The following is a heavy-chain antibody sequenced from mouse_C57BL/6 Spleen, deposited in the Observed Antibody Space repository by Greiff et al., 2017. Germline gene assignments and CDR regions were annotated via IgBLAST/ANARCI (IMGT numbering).Heavy chain of an antibody. D-gene: IGHD2-3*01. Sequence: EVQLQQSGPGLVKPAPSLSLSCSVTGYSITSGYFWNWIRQFQGNKLEWMGYISYDGSTNYNPSLKKRISITRDTSKNTFFLKLNSVTTEDTATYYGARWLLRDYYAMDYWGQGTSVTVSS. CDR2: ISYDGST. CDR3: ARWLLRDYYAMDY. J-gene: IGHJ4*01. V-gene: IGHV3-6*01. CDR1: GYSITSGYF.